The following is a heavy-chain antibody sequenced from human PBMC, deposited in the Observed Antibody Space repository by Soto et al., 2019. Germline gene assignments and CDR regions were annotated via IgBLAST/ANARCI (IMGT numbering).Heavy chain of an antibody. CDR3: ARKEEGTMVRGVIITGFDY. CDR1: GGSFSGYY. Sequence: SETLSLTCAVYGGSFSGYYWSWIRQPPGKGLEWIGEINHSGSTNYNPSLKSRVTISVDTSKNQFSLKLSSVTAADTAVYYCARKEEGTMVRGVIITGFDYWGQGTLVTVSS. CDR2: INHSGST. J-gene: IGHJ4*02. D-gene: IGHD3-10*01. V-gene: IGHV4-34*01.